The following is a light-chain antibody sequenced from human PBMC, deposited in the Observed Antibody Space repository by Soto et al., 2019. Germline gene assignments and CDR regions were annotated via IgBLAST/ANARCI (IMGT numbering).Light chain of an antibody. J-gene: IGKJ5*01. CDR1: QSLLQSDGKTF. V-gene: IGKV2D-29*02. CDR3: MQSTQLPPT. Sequence: DIVMTQTPLSLSVTPGQPASISCKSSQSLLQSDGKTFLFWYLQKPGQSPQLLIYEVSTRVSGVPDRFSGSGSGTDFTLEISRVETDDVGIYYCMQSTQLPPTFGQGTRLEIK. CDR2: EVS.